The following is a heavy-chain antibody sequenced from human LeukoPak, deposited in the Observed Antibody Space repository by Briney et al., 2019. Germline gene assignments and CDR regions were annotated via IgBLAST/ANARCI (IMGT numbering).Heavy chain of an antibody. Sequence: ASVKVSCKTSGYTFTNYDLNWVRQATGQGLEWMGWVNPNSGNTGYAQKFQGRVTMTRNTSISTAYMELSSLRSEDTAVYYCAKDDRWLQFCCWGQGTLVTVSA. CDR1: GYTFTNYD. D-gene: IGHD5-24*01. V-gene: IGHV1-8*01. J-gene: IGHJ4*02. CDR2: VNPNSGNT. CDR3: AKDDRWLQFCC.